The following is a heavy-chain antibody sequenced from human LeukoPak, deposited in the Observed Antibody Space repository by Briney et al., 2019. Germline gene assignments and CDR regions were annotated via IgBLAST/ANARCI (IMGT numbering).Heavy chain of an antibody. D-gene: IGHD3-9*01. Sequence: PSETLSLTCAVYGGSFSGYYWSWIRQPPGKGLEWIGEINHSGSTNYNPSLKSRVTISVDTSKNQFSLKLSSVTAADTAVYYCARGRVTVTYYDILTGTSKPGRLDYWGQGTLLTVSS. CDR2: INHSGST. CDR3: ARGRVTVTYYDILTGTSKPGRLDY. V-gene: IGHV4-34*01. J-gene: IGHJ4*02. CDR1: GGSFSGYY.